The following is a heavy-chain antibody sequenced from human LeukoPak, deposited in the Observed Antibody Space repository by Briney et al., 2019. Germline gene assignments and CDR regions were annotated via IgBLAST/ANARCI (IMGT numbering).Heavy chain of an antibody. V-gene: IGHV3-7*01. D-gene: IGHD6-13*01. CDR1: GFTFSSYW. CDR3: ARRSWGSSALNYFDY. CDR2: IKQDGSEK. J-gene: IGHJ4*02. Sequence: GGSLRLSCAASGFTFSSYWMSWVRQAPGKGLEWVANIKQDGSEKYYVDSVKGRFTISRDNAKNSLYLQMNSLRAEDTAVYYCARRSWGSSALNYFDYWGQGTLVTVSS.